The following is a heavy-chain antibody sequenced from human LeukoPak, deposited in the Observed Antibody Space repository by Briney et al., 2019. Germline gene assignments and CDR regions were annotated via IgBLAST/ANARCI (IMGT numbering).Heavy chain of an antibody. D-gene: IGHD3-22*01. CDR2: IYTSGST. CDR1: GGSISRYY. Sequence: SETLSLTCTVSGGSISRYYWSWIRQPAGKGLEWIGRIYTSGSTNYNPSLKSRVTMSVDTSKNQFSLKLSSVTAADTAVYYCARDRSSGYSGAFDIWGQGTMVTVSS. J-gene: IGHJ3*02. V-gene: IGHV4-4*07. CDR3: ARDRSSGYSGAFDI.